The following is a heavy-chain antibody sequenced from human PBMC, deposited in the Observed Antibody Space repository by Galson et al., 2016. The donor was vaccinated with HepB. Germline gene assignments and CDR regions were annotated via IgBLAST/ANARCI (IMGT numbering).Heavy chain of an antibody. CDR2: INPSGGST. CDR1: GYTFTSYY. V-gene: IGHV1-46*01. Sequence: SVKVSCKASGYTFTSYYMHWVRQAPGQGLEWMGIINPSGGSTSYAQKFQGRVTMTRDTSTSTVYMELSSLRSEETAVYYCARDEGWNYGLSWFDPWGQGTLVTVSS. J-gene: IGHJ5*02. CDR3: ARDEGWNYGLSWFDP. D-gene: IGHD1-7*01.